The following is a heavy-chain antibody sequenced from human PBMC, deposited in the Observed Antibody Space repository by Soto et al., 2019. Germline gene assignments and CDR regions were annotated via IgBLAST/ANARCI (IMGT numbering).Heavy chain of an antibody. V-gene: IGHV3-30*18. CDR3: AKPGAVVPAAKSNSGVLWFDP. D-gene: IGHD2-2*01. CDR1: GFTFSSYG. CDR2: ISYDGSNK. Sequence: GGSLRLSCAASGFTFSSYGMHWVRQAPGKGLEWVAVISYDGSNKYYADSVKGRFTISRDNSKNTLYLQMNSLRAEDTAVYYCAKPGAVVPAAKSNSGVLWFDPWGQGTLVTVSS. J-gene: IGHJ5*02.